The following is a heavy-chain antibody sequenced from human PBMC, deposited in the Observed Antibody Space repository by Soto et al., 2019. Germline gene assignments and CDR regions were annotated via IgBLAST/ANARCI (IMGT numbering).Heavy chain of an antibody. V-gene: IGHV4-39*01. CDR1: GGSISSSSYY. Sequence: SETLSLTCTVSGGSISSSSYYWGWIRQPPGKGLEWIGSIYYSGSTYYNPSLKSRVTISVDTSKNQFSLKLGSVTAADTAVYYCAGILWFGELLVDYWGQGTLVTVS. D-gene: IGHD3-10*01. J-gene: IGHJ4*02. CDR2: IYYSGST. CDR3: AGILWFGELLVDY.